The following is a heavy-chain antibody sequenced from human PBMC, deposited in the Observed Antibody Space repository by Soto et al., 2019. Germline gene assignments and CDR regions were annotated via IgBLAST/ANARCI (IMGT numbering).Heavy chain of an antibody. CDR2: ISGYDDRT. CDR1: GFTFSSCS. Sequence: EVQLLESGGGLVQPGESLRLSCAASGFTFSSCSMSWVRQAPGKELEWVSAISGYDDRTYYRDSVKGRFTISRDNSQNPLFLQRNSLRAEDTAVYYCAREGPFAAVTREPPFDYWGQGTLVTVSS. CDR3: AREGPFAAVTREPPFDY. D-gene: IGHD2-21*02. V-gene: IGHV3-23*01. J-gene: IGHJ4*02.